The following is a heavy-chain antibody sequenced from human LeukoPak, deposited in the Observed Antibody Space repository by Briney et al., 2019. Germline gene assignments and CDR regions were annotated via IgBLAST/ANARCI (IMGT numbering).Heavy chain of an antibody. Sequence: PGGSLRLSCAASGFTFSSYAMSWVRQAPGKGLEWVSAISGSGGSTYYADSVKGRFTISRDNSKNTLYLQMNSLRAEDTAVYYCAKAGCTNGVCYLFLSGGTNWFDPWGQGTLVTVSS. V-gene: IGHV3-23*01. CDR3: AKAGCTNGVCYLFLSGGTNWFDP. CDR2: ISGSGGST. CDR1: GFTFSSYA. J-gene: IGHJ5*02. D-gene: IGHD2-8*01.